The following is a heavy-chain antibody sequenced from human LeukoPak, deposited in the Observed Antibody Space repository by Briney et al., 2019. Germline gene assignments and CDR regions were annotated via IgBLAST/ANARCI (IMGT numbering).Heavy chain of an antibody. J-gene: IGHJ5*02. CDR2: IYYSGST. Sequence: PSETLSLTCSVSGGSISSYYWSWIRQPPGKGLKWIGYIYYSGSTNYNPSLKSRVTMSVDTSKNQFSLKLSSVTAADTAVYYCASQRDLRGYSFDPWGQGTLVTVSS. V-gene: IGHV4-59*12. CDR1: GGSISSYY. D-gene: IGHD6-25*01. CDR3: ASQRDLRGYSFDP.